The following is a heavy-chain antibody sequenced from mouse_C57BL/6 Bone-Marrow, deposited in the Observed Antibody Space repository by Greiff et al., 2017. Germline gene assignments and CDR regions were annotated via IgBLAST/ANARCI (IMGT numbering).Heavy chain of an antibody. Sequence: EVMLVESGGDLVKPGGSLKLSCAASGFTFSSYGMSWVRQTPDKRLEWVATISSGGSYTYYPDSVKGRFTISRDNAKNTLYLQMSSLKSEDTAMYYCARLYYYGSGPYWGQGTLVTVSA. D-gene: IGHD1-1*01. CDR3: ARLYYYGSGPY. CDR2: ISSGGSYT. CDR1: GFTFSSYG. J-gene: IGHJ3*01. V-gene: IGHV5-6*01.